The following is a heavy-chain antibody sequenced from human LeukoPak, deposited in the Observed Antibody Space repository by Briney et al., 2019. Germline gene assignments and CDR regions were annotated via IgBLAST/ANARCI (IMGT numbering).Heavy chain of an antibody. Sequence: GASVKLSCKASGYTFTSYGISWVRQAPGQGLEWMGWISAYNGNTNYAQKLQGRVTMTTDTSTSTAYMELRSLRSDDTAVYYCARDKNRGGYDYPPLVWGQGTLVTVSS. J-gene: IGHJ4*02. CDR1: GYTFTSYG. CDR3: ARDKNRGGYDYPPLV. CDR2: ISAYNGNT. V-gene: IGHV1-18*01. D-gene: IGHD5-12*01.